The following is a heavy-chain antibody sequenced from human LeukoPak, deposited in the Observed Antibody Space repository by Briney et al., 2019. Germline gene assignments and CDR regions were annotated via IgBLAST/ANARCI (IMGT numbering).Heavy chain of an antibody. J-gene: IGHJ4*02. CDR2: INHSGST. CDR1: GGSFSGYY. CDR3: ARRPSIAVPAYGPNFDF. Sequence: SETLSLTCAVYGGSFSGYYWSWIRQPPGKGLEWIGEINHSGSTNYNPSLKSRVTISVDTSKNQFSLKLSSVTAADTAVYYCARRPSIAVPAYGPNFDFWGQGTLVTVSS. V-gene: IGHV4-34*01. D-gene: IGHD6-19*01.